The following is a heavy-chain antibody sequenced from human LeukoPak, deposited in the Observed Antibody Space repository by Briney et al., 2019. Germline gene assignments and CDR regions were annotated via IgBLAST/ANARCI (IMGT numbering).Heavy chain of an antibody. CDR3: ARVDRRGYGYYYYYMDV. CDR1: GFTFSSYS. V-gene: IGHV3-21*01. J-gene: IGHJ6*03. Sequence: GGSLRLSCAASGFTFSSYSMNWVRQAPGKGLEWVSSISSSSSYIYYADSVKGRFTISRDNAKNSLYLQMNSLRAEDTAAYYCARVDRRGYGYYYYYMDVWGKGTTVTVSS. D-gene: IGHD5-12*01. CDR2: ISSSSSYI.